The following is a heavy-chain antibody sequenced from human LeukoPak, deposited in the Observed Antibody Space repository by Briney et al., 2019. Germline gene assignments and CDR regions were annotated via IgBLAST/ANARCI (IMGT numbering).Heavy chain of an antibody. CDR2: INPSGGST. D-gene: IGHD5-24*01. J-gene: IGHJ2*01. V-gene: IGHV1-46*01. CDR3: ARDRRDGYNYWYFDL. CDR1: GYTFTSYY. Sequence: GASVKVSCKASGYTFTSYYMHWVRQAPGQGLEWMGIINPSGGSTSYAQKFQGRVTMTRDTSTSTAYMELSSLRSEDTAVYYCARDRRDGYNYWYFDLWGRGTLVTVSS.